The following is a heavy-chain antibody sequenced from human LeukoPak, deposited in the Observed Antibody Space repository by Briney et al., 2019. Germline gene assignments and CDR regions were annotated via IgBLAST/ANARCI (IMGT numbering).Heavy chain of an antibody. CDR1: GXSFSDYC. CDR3: ARHERGAENLDY. Sequence: SETLSLTCTVYGXSFSDYCWSWIRQPPGKGLECIGYVSYSGRTNHNPSLKSRVTISADTSKNQFSLKLTSVTAADTAVYYCARHERGAENLDYWGQGTLVTVSS. V-gene: IGHV4-59*08. D-gene: IGHD1-1*01. J-gene: IGHJ4*02. CDR2: VSYSGRT.